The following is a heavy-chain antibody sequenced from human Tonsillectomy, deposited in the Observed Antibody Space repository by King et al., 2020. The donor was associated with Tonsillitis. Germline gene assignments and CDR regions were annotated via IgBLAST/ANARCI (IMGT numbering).Heavy chain of an antibody. CDR3: ARVGWDPGSGSYYNVLDY. CDR2: IYYSGST. V-gene: IGHV4-30-4*01. CDR1: GGSISSGDYY. Sequence: QLQESGPGLVKPSQTLSLTCTVSGGSISSGDYYWSWIRQPPGKGLEWIGYIYYSGSTYYNPSLKSRVTISVDTSKNQFSLKLSSVTAADTAVYYCARVGWDPGSGSYYNVLDYWGQGTLVTVSS. D-gene: IGHD3-10*01. J-gene: IGHJ4*02.